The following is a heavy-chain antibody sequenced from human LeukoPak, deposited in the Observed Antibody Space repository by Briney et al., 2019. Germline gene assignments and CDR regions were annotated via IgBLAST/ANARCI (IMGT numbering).Heavy chain of an antibody. J-gene: IGHJ4*02. CDR2: IYYSGSS. CDR3: ARDSGIAATDY. D-gene: IGHD6-13*01. CDR1: GGSISSDSYY. Sequence: SETLSLTCTVSGGSISSDSYYWTWIRQHPGKGLEWLGYIYYSGSSYYNPSLKSRVTISVDTSKNQFSLKLGSVTAADTAVYYCARDSGIAATDYWGQGTLVTVSS. V-gene: IGHV4-31*03.